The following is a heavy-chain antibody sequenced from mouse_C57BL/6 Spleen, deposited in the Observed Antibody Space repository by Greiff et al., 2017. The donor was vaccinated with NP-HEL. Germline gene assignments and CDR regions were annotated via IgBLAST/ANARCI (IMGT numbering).Heavy chain of an antibody. CDR2: IDPSDSYT. J-gene: IGHJ2*01. CDR1: GYTFTSYW. CDR3: ARGATTVVGFDY. Sequence: VQLQQPGAELVMPGASVKLSCKASGYTFTSYWMHWVKQRPGQGLEWIGEIDPSDSYTNYHQKFKGKSTLTVDKSSSTAYMQLSSLTSEDSAVYYCARGATTVVGFDYWGQGTTLTVSS. D-gene: IGHD1-1*01. V-gene: IGHV1-69*01.